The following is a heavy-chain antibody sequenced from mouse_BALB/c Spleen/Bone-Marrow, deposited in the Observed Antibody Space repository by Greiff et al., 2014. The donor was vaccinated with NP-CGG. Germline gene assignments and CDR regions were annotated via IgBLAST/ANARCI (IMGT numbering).Heavy chain of an antibody. CDR3: ARGGRLTGYYFDY. CDR1: GYASSSYW. CDR2: IYPGDGDT. V-gene: IGHV1-80*01. Sequence: QVQLQQSGAELVRPGSSVKISCKASGYASSSYWMNWVKQRPGQGLEWIGQIYPGDGDTNYNGNFKDKATLTTDKSSTTAYMQLSSLTSEYSAVYFCARGGRLTGYYFDYWGQGTTLTVSS. D-gene: IGHD4-1*01. J-gene: IGHJ2*01.